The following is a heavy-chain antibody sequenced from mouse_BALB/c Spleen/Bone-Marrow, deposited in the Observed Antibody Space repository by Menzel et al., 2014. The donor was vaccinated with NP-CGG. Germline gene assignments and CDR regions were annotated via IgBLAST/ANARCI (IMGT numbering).Heavy chain of an antibody. CDR2: IDPYNGGT. Sequence: VQLKDSGPELVKPGASVKVPCEASGYAFTSYNMYWVKQSHGKSLEWIGYIDPYNGGTSYNQKFKGRATLTVDKSSSTAYMHLNSLTSEDSAVYYCARENYGSSPAYWGQGTLVTVSA. J-gene: IGHJ3*01. D-gene: IGHD1-1*01. V-gene: IGHV1S135*01. CDR3: ARENYGSSPAY. CDR1: GYAFTSYN.